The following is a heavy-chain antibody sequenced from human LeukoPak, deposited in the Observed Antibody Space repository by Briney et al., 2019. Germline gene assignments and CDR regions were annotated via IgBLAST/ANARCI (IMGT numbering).Heavy chain of an antibody. CDR1: GGTFSSYA. V-gene: IGHV1-69*13. CDR3: ARVSYYYDSSGHGMDV. D-gene: IGHD3-22*01. CDR2: IIPIFGTA. Sequence: SVKVSCKASGGTFSSYAISWVRQAPGQGLEWMGGIIPIFGTANYAQKFQGRVTITADESTSTAYMELSSLRSEDTAVYYCARVSYYYDSSGHGMDVWGQGTTVTVSS. J-gene: IGHJ6*02.